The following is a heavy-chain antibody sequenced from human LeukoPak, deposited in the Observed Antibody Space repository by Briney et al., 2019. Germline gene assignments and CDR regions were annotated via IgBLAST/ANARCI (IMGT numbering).Heavy chain of an antibody. V-gene: IGHV3-53*01. CDR1: GFTFSSYE. Sequence: GGSLRLSCAASGFTFSSYEMNWVRQAPGKGLEWVSFIYSDNTHYSDSVKGRFTISRDNSKKNLYLQMNSLRAEDTAVYYCASNYYFDYWGQGTLVTVSS. J-gene: IGHJ4*02. CDR3: ASNYYFDY. CDR2: IYSDNT.